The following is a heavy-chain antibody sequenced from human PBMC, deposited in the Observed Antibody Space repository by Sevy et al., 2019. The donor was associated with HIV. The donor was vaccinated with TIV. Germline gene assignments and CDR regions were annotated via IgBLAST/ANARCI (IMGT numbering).Heavy chain of an antibody. CDR3: AGSRQQLDAPDY. D-gene: IGHD6-13*01. J-gene: IGHJ4*02. CDR1: GFSFSNYW. CDR2: IKQDGSEK. Sequence: GGSLRLSCAASGFSFSNYWMRWVRQAPGKGLEWVANIKQDGSEKYYVDSVKGRFTISRDSAKKALYLQMNSLRAEDTAVYYCAGSRQQLDAPDYWGQGTLVTVSS. V-gene: IGHV3-7*01.